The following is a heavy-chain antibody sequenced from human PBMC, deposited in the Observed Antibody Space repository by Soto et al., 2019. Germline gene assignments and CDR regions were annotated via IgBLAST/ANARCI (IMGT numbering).Heavy chain of an antibody. CDR3: VRGDKGGFDL. D-gene: IGHD2-21*02. Sequence: GGSLRLSCAASGFTFNYYWMHWVRQAPGQGLVWVSHIHSDGSTTTYADSVKGRFTTSRDNAKNTLYLQMNSLRAEDTAVYYCVRGDKGGFDLWGQGTTVTVSS. CDR1: GFTFNYYW. J-gene: IGHJ3*01. V-gene: IGHV3-74*01. CDR2: IHSDGSTT.